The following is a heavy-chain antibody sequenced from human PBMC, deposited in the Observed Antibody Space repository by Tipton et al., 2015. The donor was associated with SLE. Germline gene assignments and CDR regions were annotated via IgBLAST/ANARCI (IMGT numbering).Heavy chain of an antibody. CDR2: VSGGSGSGT. D-gene: IGHD1-26*01. J-gene: IGHJ3*02. CDR3: ARKVGSTIAFDI. CDR1: GFTFTSYA. V-gene: IGHV3-23*01. Sequence: SLRLSCAASGFTFTSYAMSWVRQAPGKGLEWVSAVSGGSGSGTYYADSVRGRFTISRDNSKDTLYLQMNSLRVEDTAVYYCARKVGSTIAFDIWGQGAMVTVSS.